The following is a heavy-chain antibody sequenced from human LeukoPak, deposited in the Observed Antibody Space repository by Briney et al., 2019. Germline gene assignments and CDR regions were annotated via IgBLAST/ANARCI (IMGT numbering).Heavy chain of an antibody. V-gene: IGHV3-23*01. CDR3: GRDPNGDYVGAFEF. D-gene: IGHD4-17*01. CDR2: IKGRGGGS. J-gene: IGHJ3*01. Sequence: PGGSLRLSCEASGFPFSDYAMTWVRQAPGKGLEWVSSIKGRGGGSSYADSVKGRFTMTRDNSKSTLYLQMNSLRAGDTAVYFCGRDPNGDYVGAFEFWGQGTVVTVSS. CDR1: GFPFSDYA.